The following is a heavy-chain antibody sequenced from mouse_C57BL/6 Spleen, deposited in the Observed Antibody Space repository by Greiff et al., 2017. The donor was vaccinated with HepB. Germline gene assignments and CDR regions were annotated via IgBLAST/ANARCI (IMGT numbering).Heavy chain of an antibody. CDR3: ARRGYDGYHWYFDV. D-gene: IGHD2-3*01. Sequence: EVQLQQSGPVLVKPGASVKMSCKASGYTFTDYYMNWVKQSHGKSLEWIGVINPYNGGTSYNQKFKGKATLTVDKSSSTAYMELNSLTSEDSAVYYCARRGYDGYHWYFDVWGTGTTVTVSS. CDR1: GYTFTDYY. V-gene: IGHV1-19*01. CDR2: INPYNGGT. J-gene: IGHJ1*03.